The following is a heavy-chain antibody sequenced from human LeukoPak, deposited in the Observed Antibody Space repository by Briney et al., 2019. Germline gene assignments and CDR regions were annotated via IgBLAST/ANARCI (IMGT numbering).Heavy chain of an antibody. CDR2: ISGSGGST. D-gene: IGHD3-22*01. CDR1: GFTFRSYA. J-gene: IGHJ4*02. Sequence: PGGSLRLSCAASGFTFRSYAMSWVRQAPGKGLEWVSAISGSGGSTYYADSVKGRFTISRDNSKNTLYLQMNSLRAEDTAVYYCAKQGSGIVVVPFDYWGQGTLVTVSS. CDR3: AKQGSGIVVVPFDY. V-gene: IGHV3-23*01.